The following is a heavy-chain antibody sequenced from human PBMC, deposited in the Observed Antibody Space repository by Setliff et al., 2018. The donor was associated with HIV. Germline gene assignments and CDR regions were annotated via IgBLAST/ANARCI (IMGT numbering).Heavy chain of an antibody. J-gene: IGHJ5*02. V-gene: IGHV1-69*13. Sequence: WASVKVSCKASGGNFSTYGISWVRQAPGQGLEWMGGIIPLFNKSNNAQKFQVRVTITADESTSTAYMELKSLRSEVSAVYYCARDRFCSRGSCYEPNWFDPWGQGTLVTVSS. CDR2: IIPLFNKS. D-gene: IGHD2-15*01. CDR1: GGNFSTYG. CDR3: ARDRFCSRGSCYEPNWFDP.